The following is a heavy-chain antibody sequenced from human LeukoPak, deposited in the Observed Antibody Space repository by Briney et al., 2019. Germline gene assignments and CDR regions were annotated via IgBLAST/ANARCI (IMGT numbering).Heavy chain of an antibody. CDR2: NCDSDNT. J-gene: IGHJ4*02. CDR3: ARWHSHGRYFDY. D-gene: IGHD2-21*01. Sequence: SETLSRTCSVSGSSITNYCWNWIRQPPGKGLEWIGYNCDSDNTDYKPSLKSRVTISLDTSKNQFSLKLTSATAADTAVYYCARWHSHGRYFDYWGQGALVTVSS. V-gene: IGHV4-59*01. CDR1: GSSITNYC.